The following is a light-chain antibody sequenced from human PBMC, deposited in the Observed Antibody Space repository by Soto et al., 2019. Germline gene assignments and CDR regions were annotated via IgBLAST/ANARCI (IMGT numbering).Light chain of an antibody. V-gene: IGKV3D-20*02. J-gene: IGKJ5*01. Sequence: ENVLTQSPGTLSLSPGERATLSCRASQSVSSSYLAWYQQKPGQAPRLLIYDASNRATGIPARFSGTGSGTDFTLTINNLEPEDFAVYYCQVRTNWSIAFGRGTRLEIK. CDR2: DAS. CDR1: QSVSSSY. CDR3: QVRTNWSIA.